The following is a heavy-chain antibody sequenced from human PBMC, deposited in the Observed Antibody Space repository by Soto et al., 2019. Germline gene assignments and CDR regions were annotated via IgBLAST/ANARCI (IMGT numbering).Heavy chain of an antibody. CDR2: IWFDGSIQ. V-gene: IGHV3-33*06. D-gene: IGHD3-9*01. CDR3: AKGGDYYDLLTGYTRDNYYFDY. Sequence: GGSLRLSCAASGFTFSSFSVHWVRQAPGKGLEWVAAIWFDGSIQRYADSVKGRFIVSRDNSRDTLYLQMNSLRADDTAVYYCAKGGDYYDLLTGYTRDNYYFDYWGQGALVTVSS. J-gene: IGHJ4*02. CDR1: GFTFSSFS.